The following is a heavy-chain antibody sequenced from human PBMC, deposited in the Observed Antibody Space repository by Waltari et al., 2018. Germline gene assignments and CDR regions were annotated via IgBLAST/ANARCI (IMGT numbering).Heavy chain of an antibody. CDR1: GFTFSSYA. CDR3: ARVCIAVAGRGAFDY. CDR2: ISYEGSKK. Sequence: QVQLVESGGGVVQPGRSLRLSCAASGFTFSSYAMHWVRQAPGKGLEWGAVISYEGSKKYYADSVKGRFTISRDNSKNTPYLQMNSLRAEDTAVYYCARVCIAVAGRGAFDYWGQGTLVTVSS. D-gene: IGHD6-19*01. V-gene: IGHV3-30*04. J-gene: IGHJ4*02.